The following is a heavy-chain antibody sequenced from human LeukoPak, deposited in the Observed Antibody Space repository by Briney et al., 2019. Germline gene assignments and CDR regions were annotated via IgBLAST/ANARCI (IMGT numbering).Heavy chain of an antibody. V-gene: IGHV3-7*01. CDR2: IKEDGSEK. CDR3: ARAWTDYWSLIRFFDL. Sequence: PGGSLRLSCAASGFTFRTYGMSWVRQAPGKGLEWVANIKEDGSEKYYVDSVKGRFTISRDNAKSSLYLEMHSLRVEDTAVYYCARAWTDYWSLIRFFDLWGRGTLVTVSS. D-gene: IGHD1-1*01. J-gene: IGHJ2*01. CDR1: GFTFRTYG.